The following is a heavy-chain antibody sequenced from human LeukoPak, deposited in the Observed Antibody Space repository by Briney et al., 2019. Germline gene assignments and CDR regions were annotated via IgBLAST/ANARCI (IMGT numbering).Heavy chain of an antibody. CDR3: ARGPYYYDSSGFPFDY. D-gene: IGHD3-22*01. Sequence: GRSLRLSYTASGFTFSSHGMHWVRQAPGKGLEWVAVIGSDGRTKYYADSVKGRFTISRDNSKNTLYLEMNSLRDEDTAVYYCARGPYYYDSSGFPFDYWGQGTLVTVSS. CDR1: GFTFSSHG. J-gene: IGHJ4*02. V-gene: IGHV3-30*03. CDR2: IGSDGRTK.